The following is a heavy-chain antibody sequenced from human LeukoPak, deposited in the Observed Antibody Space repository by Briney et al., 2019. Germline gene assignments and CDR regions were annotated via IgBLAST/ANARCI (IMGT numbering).Heavy chain of an antibody. Sequence: SETLSFTSTVPGGSISSGDYYWSCIRQPPGKRLEWIGFLYYREVNYYTPSIKSLVTISVDPCKNQFSLILSSVTAADTAVYYCARESRSKNYSYYHGMDVWGQGTTVTVSS. CDR2: LYYREVN. J-gene: IGHJ6*01. V-gene: IGHV4-30-4*01. CDR3: ARESRSKNYSYYHGMDV. CDR1: GGSISSGDYY.